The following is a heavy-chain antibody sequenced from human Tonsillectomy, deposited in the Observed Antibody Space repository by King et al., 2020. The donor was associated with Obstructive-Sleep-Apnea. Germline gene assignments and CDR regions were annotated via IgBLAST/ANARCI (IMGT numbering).Heavy chain of an antibody. V-gene: IGHV1-69*11. CDR1: GGTFSSYA. J-gene: IGHJ6*02. D-gene: IGHD7-27*01. CDR3: ARSLRGKRGTYYYYYGMDV. Sequence: QLVQSGAEVKKSGSSVKVSCKASGGTFSSYAISWVRQAPGQGLEWMGGFIPMLGTAHYAQKFQGRVTTTADESTSTAYMELSSLRSEDTAVYYCARSLRGKRGTYYYYYGMDVWGQGTTVTVSS. CDR2: FIPMLGTA.